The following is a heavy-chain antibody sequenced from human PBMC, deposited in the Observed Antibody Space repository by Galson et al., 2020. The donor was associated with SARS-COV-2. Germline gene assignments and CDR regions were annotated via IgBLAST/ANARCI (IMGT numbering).Heavy chain of an antibody. V-gene: IGHV3-74*01. CDR3: ASSPPYYDILTGYYFDY. D-gene: IGHD3-9*01. CDR1: GFTLSSYW. CDR2: IYSEGSST. Sequence: ALHGESLKISCAASGFTLSSYWMPWVRQDPGKGLVWVSRIYSEGSSTSYADSVKGRFTISGDNSKNTLYLQMNSLRAEDTAVYYCASSPPYYDILTGYYFDYWGQGTLVTVSS. J-gene: IGHJ4*02.